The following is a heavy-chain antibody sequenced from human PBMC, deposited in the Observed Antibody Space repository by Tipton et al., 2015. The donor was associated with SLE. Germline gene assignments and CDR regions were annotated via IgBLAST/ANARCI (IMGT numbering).Heavy chain of an antibody. CDR3: VRDSELITD. D-gene: IGHD3-16*01. Sequence: TLSLTCTVSGGSISSGSYYWSWIRQPAGKGLEWIGRIYTSGSTNYNPSLKSRVTISVDTSKNQFSLKLSSVTAADTAVYYCVRDSELITDWGQGTLVTVSS. J-gene: IGHJ1*01. CDR1: GGSISSGSYY. CDR2: IYTSGST. V-gene: IGHV4-61*02.